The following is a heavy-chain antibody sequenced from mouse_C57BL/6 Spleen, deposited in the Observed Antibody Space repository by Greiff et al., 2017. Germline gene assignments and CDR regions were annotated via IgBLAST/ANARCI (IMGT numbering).Heavy chain of an antibody. CDR3: AREGFITTVVVGGDY. J-gene: IGHJ2*01. V-gene: IGHV1-80*01. CDR1: GYAFSSYW. D-gene: IGHD1-1*01. Sequence: QVQLQQSGAELVKPGASVKISCKASGYAFSSYWMNWVKQRPGKGLEWIGQIYPGDGDTNYNGKFKGKATLTADKSSGTAYMQLSSLTSEDSAVYFCAREGFITTVVVGGDYWGQGTTLTVSS. CDR2: IYPGDGDT.